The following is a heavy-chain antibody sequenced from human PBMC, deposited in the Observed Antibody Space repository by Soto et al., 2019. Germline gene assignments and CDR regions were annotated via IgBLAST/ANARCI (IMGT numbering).Heavy chain of an antibody. CDR3: ARTEQQLVRYYYGMDV. CDR2: IWYDGSNK. J-gene: IGHJ6*02. D-gene: IGHD6-13*01. V-gene: IGHV3-33*01. Sequence: GGSLRLSCAASGFTFSSYGMHWVRQAPGKGLEWVAVIWYDGSNKYYADSVKGRFTISRDNSKNTLYLQMNSLRAEDTAVYYCARTEQQLVRYYYGMDVWGQGTTVTVSS. CDR1: GFTFSSYG.